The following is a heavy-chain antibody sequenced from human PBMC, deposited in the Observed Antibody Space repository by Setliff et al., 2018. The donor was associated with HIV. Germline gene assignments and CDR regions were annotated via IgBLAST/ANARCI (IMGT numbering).Heavy chain of an antibody. D-gene: IGHD2-2*01. CDR2: FNTYNGNT. CDR1: GYTFNSYG. Sequence: ASVKVSCKTSGYTFNSYGISWVRQAPGQGLEWMGWFNTYNGNTNYAQKLQGRVTLTTDTSTNTAYMELRSLRSDDTAVYYCARVEVVPAAIDYWGQGTLVTVSS. CDR3: ARVEVVPAAIDY. V-gene: IGHV1-18*01. J-gene: IGHJ4*02.